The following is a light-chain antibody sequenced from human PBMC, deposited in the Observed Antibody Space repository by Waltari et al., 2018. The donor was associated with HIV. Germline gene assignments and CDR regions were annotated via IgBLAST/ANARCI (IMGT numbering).Light chain of an antibody. CDR1: QSVCTY. J-gene: IGKJ5*01. Sequence: EIVLTQSPATLSLSPGDTATLSCRASQSVCTYLAWYQQKPGQAPRLLIFASLNRAPGIPARFSGSGSGTDFTLTISSLESEDSAIYYCQQRSNWPPITFGQGTRLEI. V-gene: IGKV3-11*01. CDR3: QQRSNWPPIT. CDR2: ASL.